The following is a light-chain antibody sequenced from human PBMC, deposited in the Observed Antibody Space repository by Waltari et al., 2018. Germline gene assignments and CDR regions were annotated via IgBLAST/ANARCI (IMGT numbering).Light chain of an antibody. Sequence: SSELTQDPAVSVALGQPIRITCHGDSLPSFYSICYQQRPGQAPLLVLYGQNNRPSGIPDRFSGSSSGKTAYLTITGAQAADEAFYYCNSRDSSGDHLGLFGGGTKVTVL. CDR3: NSRDSSGDHLGL. CDR2: GQN. CDR1: SLPSFY. V-gene: IGLV3-19*01. J-gene: IGLJ2*01.